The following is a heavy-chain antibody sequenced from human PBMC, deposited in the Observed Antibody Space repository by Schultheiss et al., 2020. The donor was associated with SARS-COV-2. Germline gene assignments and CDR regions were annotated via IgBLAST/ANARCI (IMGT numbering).Heavy chain of an antibody. V-gene: IGHV1-69*01. CDR2: IIPIFGTA. D-gene: IGHD5-12*01. CDR3: ARLSGYDFGARNLG. CDR1: GGTFSSYA. Sequence: KISCKASGGTFSSYAISWVRQAPGQGLEWMGGIIPIFGTANYAQKFQGRVTITADESTSTAYMELSSLRSEDTAVYYCARLSGYDFGARNLGWGQGTLVTVSS. J-gene: IGHJ4*02.